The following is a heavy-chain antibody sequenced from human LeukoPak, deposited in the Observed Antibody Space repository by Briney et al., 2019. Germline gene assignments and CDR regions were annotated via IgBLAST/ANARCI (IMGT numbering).Heavy chain of an antibody. J-gene: IGHJ4*02. V-gene: IGHV3-7*01. CDR2: IKQDGSEK. D-gene: IGHD3-22*01. CDR3: AKGVEYYDSSGYYPTVDY. Sequence: GGSLRLSCAASGFTFSNYWMHWVRQAPGKGLEWVANIKQDGSEKYYVGSVKGRFSISRDNAKNSVYLQMNSLRAEDTAVYYCAKGVEYYDSSGYYPTVDYWGQGTLVTVSS. CDR1: GFTFSNYW.